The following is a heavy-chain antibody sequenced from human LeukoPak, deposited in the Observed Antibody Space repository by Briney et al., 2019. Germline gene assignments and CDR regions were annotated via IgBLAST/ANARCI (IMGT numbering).Heavy chain of an antibody. J-gene: IGHJ5*02. Sequence: GGSLRLSCATSGFIFSHHAMHWVRQAPGRGLDWVGIILNDGSNTYFAGSVKGRFSITRDSSTSTVYLQMTSLRPEDTAVYHCARSGSTPLDTWGQGTLVTVSS. D-gene: IGHD1-26*01. V-gene: IGHV3-30*04. CDR2: ILNDGSNT. CDR1: GFIFSHHA. CDR3: ARSGSTPLDT.